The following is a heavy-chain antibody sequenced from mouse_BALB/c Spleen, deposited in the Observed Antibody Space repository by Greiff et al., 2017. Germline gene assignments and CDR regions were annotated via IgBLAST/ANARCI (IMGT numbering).Heavy chain of an antibody. CDR3: ARDRYGLDYFDY. CDR2: ISYDGSN. V-gene: IGHV3-6*02. CDR1: GYSITSGYY. D-gene: IGHD1-2*01. Sequence: EVQLVESGPGLVKPSQSLSLTCSVTGYSITSGYYWNWIRQFPGNKLEWMGYISYDGSNNYNPSLKNRISITRDTSKNQFFLKLNSVTTEDTATYYCARDRYGLDYFDYWGQGTTLTVSS. J-gene: IGHJ2*01.